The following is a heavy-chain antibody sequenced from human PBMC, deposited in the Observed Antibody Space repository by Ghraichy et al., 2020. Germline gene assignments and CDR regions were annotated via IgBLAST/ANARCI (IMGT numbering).Heavy chain of an antibody. V-gene: IGHV4-31*03. CDR1: GGSISSGGYY. CDR2: IYYSGST. J-gene: IGHJ4*02. Sequence: SETLSLTCTVSGGSISSGGYYWSWIRQHPGKGLEWIGYIYYSGSTYYNPSLKSRVTISVDTSKNQFSLKLSSVTAADTAVYYCARDRYSSSWYPPNTYFDYWGQGTLVTVSS. D-gene: IGHD6-13*01. CDR3: ARDRYSSSWYPPNTYFDY.